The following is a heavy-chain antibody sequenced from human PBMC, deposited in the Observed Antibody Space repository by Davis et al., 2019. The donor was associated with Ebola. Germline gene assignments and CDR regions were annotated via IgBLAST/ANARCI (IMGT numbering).Heavy chain of an antibody. V-gene: IGHV3-30-3*01. D-gene: IGHD2-21*02. J-gene: IGHJ6*02. CDR2: ISYDGSNK. CDR3: AREYCGGDCYSGYHGMDV. CDR1: GFTFSSYA. Sequence: GESLKISCAASGFTFSSYAMHWVRQAPGKGLEWVAVISYDGSNKYYADSVKGRFTISRDNSKNTLYLQMNSLRAEDTAVYYCAREYCGGDCYSGYHGMDVWGQGTTVTVSS.